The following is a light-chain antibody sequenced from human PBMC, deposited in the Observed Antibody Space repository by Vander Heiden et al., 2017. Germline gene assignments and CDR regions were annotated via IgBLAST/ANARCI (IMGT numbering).Light chain of an antibody. Sequence: EIVLTQSPGTLSLSPGERATLSCRASQSVSSSYLTWYQQKPGQAPRLLIYGASSRATAIPDRFSGSGSGTDFTLTISRLEPGDFAVYYCQHYGSSPLFTFGPGTKVDIK. CDR2: GAS. J-gene: IGKJ3*01. CDR1: QSVSSSY. V-gene: IGKV3-20*01. CDR3: QHYGSSPLFT.